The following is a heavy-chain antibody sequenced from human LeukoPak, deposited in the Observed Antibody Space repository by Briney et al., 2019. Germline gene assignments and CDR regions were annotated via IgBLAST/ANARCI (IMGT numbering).Heavy chain of an antibody. V-gene: IGHV3-30*18. CDR1: GFTFSTYG. J-gene: IGHJ4*02. CDR2: ISYDGSKK. D-gene: IGHD6-6*01. CDR3: AKNLGSSSGGYFDY. Sequence: GRSLRLSCAASGFTFSTYGMHWVRQAPGKGLEWGAFISYDGSKKYFADSVKGRFTMSRDNSKNTLFLQMNSLRPEDTAVHYCAKNLGSSSGGYFDYWGQGTLVTVSS.